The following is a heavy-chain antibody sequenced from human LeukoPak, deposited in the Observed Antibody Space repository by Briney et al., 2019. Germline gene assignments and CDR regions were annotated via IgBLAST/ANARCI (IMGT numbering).Heavy chain of an antibody. J-gene: IGHJ4*02. V-gene: IGHV3-30*18. D-gene: IGHD6-19*01. CDR1: GFTFSSYG. CDR3: AKSSRAVDGPFDC. CDR2: ISYDGSNT. Sequence: GGSLRLSCAASGFTFSSYGMHWVRQAPGKGLEWVALISYDGSNTYYADSVKGRFTISRDNSKNTLYLQMNSLRAEDTAVYYCAKSSRAVDGPFDCWGQGALVTVSS.